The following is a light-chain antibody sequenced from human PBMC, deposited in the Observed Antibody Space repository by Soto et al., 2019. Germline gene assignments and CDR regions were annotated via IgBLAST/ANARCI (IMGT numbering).Light chain of an antibody. Sequence: DIPMTQSPSTLSASVGDRVTITCRASQSISTWLAWYQQIPGKAPKLLIYGASSLESGVPSRFSGSGSGTEFTLTISGLQPDDFATYYCQQYNGNFGQGTRVEIK. CDR3: QQYNGN. J-gene: IGKJ1*01. CDR1: QSISTW. V-gene: IGKV1-5*01. CDR2: GAS.